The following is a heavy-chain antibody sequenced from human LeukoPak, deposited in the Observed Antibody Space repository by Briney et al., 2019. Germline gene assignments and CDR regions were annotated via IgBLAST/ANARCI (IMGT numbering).Heavy chain of an antibody. V-gene: IGHV1-69*04. Sequence: ASVKVSCKASGGTFSSYAISWVRQAPGQGLEWMGSIIPILGIANYAQKFQGRVTITADKSTSTAYMELSSLRSEDTAVYYCARASSSSSLGIEYWGQGTLVTVSS. J-gene: IGHJ4*02. CDR1: GGTFSSYA. CDR3: ARASSSSSLGIEY. CDR2: IIPILGIA. D-gene: IGHD6-6*01.